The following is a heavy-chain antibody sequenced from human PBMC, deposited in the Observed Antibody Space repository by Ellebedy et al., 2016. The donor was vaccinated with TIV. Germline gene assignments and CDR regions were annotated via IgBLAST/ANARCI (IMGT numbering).Heavy chain of an antibody. V-gene: IGHV3-7*03. CDR2: INLDGSEK. D-gene: IGHD2-15*01. Sequence: GESLKISCGVPGFTFRDYWMTWVRQAPGKGLEWVANINLDGSEKQYVDSVKGRFTISRDNAKNSLFLQMNSLRAEDTAVYYCARDPVASFDSVGYHYYWGQGTLVTVSS. CDR3: ARDPVASFDSVGYHYY. J-gene: IGHJ4*02. CDR1: GFTFRDYW.